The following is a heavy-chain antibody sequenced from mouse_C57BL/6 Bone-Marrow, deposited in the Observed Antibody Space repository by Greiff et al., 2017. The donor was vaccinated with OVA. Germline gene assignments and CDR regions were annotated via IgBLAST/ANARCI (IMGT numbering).Heavy chain of an antibody. J-gene: IGHJ2*01. Sequence: VQLQQPGAELVMPGASVKLSCKASGYTFTSYWMHWVKQRPGQGLEWIGEIDPSDSYTNYNQKFKGKSTLTVDKSSSTAYMQLSSLTSEDSAVYYCARGYYGSTHWGKGTTLTVSS. CDR2: IDPSDSYT. D-gene: IGHD1-1*01. V-gene: IGHV1-69*01. CDR1: GYTFTSYW. CDR3: ARGYYGSTH.